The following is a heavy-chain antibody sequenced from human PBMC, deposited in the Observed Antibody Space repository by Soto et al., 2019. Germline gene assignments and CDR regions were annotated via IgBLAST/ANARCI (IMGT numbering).Heavy chain of an antibody. CDR3: ARETSPWRRYYDSSGYYILGY. V-gene: IGHV3-30-3*01. CDR2: ISYDGSNK. D-gene: IGHD3-22*01. Sequence: GGSLRLSCAASVFTFSSYAMHWVRQAPGKGLEWVAVISYDGSNKYYADSGKGRFTISRDNSKNTLYLQMNILRAEDTAVYYCARETSPWRRYYDSSGYYILGYWGQGTLVTVSS. CDR1: VFTFSSYA. J-gene: IGHJ4*02.